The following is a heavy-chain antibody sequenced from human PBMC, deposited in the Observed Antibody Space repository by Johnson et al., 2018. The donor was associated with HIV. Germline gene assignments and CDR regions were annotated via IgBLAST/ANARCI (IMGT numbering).Heavy chain of an antibody. V-gene: IGHV3-30-3*01. D-gene: IGHD3-10*01. Sequence: QVQMVESGGGVVQPGRSLRLSCAASGFTFSSYAMHWVRQAPGQGLEWVAVISYDGSNKYYADSVKGRFTISRDNSKNTLYLQMNSLRVEDTAVYYCASSYSESDAFDIWGQGTMVTVSS. CDR1: GFTFSSYA. CDR3: ASSYSESDAFDI. CDR2: ISYDGSNK. J-gene: IGHJ3*02.